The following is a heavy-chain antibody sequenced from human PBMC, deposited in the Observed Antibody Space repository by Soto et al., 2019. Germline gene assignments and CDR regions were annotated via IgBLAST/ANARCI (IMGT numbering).Heavy chain of an antibody. Sequence: QVQLQESGPGLVKPSQTLSLTCTVSGGSITSGGHYWSWIRQHPGKGLEWIGYIYYSGRTYYNPSLSSRVTISIHTSRNHFSLKVRSVTVADTAVYYCARDQGGITIFGVPYGMDVWGQGTTVTVSS. J-gene: IGHJ6*02. D-gene: IGHD3-3*01. CDR1: GGSITSGGHY. CDR2: IYYSGRT. CDR3: ARDQGGITIFGVPYGMDV. V-gene: IGHV4-31*03.